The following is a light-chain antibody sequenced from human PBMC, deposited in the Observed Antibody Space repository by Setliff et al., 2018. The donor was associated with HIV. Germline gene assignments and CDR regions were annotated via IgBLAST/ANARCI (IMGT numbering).Light chain of an antibody. CDR1: NSDIGTYDL. CDR2: EVK. J-gene: IGLJ1*01. CDR3: SSYTGSDTFDV. V-gene: IGLV2-23*02. Sequence: QSVLTQPASVSGSPGQAITISCTGNNSDIGTYDLVSWYRQHPGRAPKLTIFEVKRRPSGVSNRFSGSKSGNTASLTISGLQAEDEATYFCSSYTGSDTFDVFGTGTKGTVL.